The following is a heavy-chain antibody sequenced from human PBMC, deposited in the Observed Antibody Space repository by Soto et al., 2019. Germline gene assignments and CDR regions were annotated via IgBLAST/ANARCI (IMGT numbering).Heavy chain of an antibody. J-gene: IGHJ3*02. CDR2: FDPEDGET. CDR1: GYTLTELS. Sequence: QVQLVQSGAEVKKPGASVKVSCKVSGYTLTELSMHWVRQAPGKGLEWMGGFDPEDGETTYAQKFQGRVTITEDTSTDTAYMELISLRSEDTAVYYCATDPSCIAAVSCDAFDIWGQGTMVTVSS. CDR3: ATDPSCIAAVSCDAFDI. D-gene: IGHD6-13*01. V-gene: IGHV1-24*01.